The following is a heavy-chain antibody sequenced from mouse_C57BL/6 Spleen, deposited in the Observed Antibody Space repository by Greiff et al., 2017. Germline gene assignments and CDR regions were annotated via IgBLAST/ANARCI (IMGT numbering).Heavy chain of an antibody. J-gene: IGHJ3*01. CDR2: IHPNSGST. CDR1: GYTFTSYW. CDR3: APTYYSKGDWFAY. Sequence: QVQLQQPGAELVKPGASVKLSCKASGYTFTSYWMHWVKQRPGQGLEWIGMIHPNSGSTNYNEKFKSKATLTVDKSSSTAYMQLSSLTSEDSAVYYCAPTYYSKGDWFAYWGQGTLVTVSA. D-gene: IGHD2-5*01. V-gene: IGHV1-64*01.